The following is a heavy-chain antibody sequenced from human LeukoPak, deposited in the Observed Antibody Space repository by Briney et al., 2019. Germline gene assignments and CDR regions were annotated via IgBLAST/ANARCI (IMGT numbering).Heavy chain of an antibody. V-gene: IGHV4-59*11. CDR2: TYNSGST. D-gene: IGHD3-22*01. J-gene: IGHJ4*02. Sequence: SETLSLTCTVSGGPINSHYWNWIRQPPGKGLEWIGYTYNSGSTKYNPSLKSRVTISIDTSKNQFSLQLRSVTAADTAVYYCARAYDSSGYYPSWGQGTLVTVSS. CDR1: GGPINSHY. CDR3: ARAYDSSGYYPS.